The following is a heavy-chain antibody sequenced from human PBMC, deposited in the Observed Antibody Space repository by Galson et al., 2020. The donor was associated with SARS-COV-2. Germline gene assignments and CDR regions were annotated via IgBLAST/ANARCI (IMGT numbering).Heavy chain of an antibody. V-gene: IGHV1-8*01. CDR3: ARSYDDFATWFDP. J-gene: IGHJ5*02. CDR1: GYTFTNYE. D-gene: IGHD4-17*01. Sequence: ASVKVSCKASGYTFTNYEINWVRQAPGQGLEWMGWMNPNSGNTGYAQKFQGRVTMTRTTSIITAYMELNSLTSEDTAVYYCARSYDDFATWFDPWGQGTLVTVSS. CDR2: MNPNSGNT.